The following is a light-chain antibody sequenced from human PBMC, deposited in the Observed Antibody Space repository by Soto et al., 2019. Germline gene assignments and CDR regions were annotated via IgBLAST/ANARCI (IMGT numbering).Light chain of an antibody. Sequence: DIQVTQSPSYVSASVGDTVTITCRASQFINSWLAWYQQKPGNAPRLLIYKASTLKSGVPSRFSGSGSGTEFTLTISSLQPDDFAIYYCQQYNSYSWTFGQGTKVDIK. CDR1: QFINSW. J-gene: IGKJ1*01. CDR2: KAS. V-gene: IGKV1-5*03. CDR3: QQYNSYSWT.